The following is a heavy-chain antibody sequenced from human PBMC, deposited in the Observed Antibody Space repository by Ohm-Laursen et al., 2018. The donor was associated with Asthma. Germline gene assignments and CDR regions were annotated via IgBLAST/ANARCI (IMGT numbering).Heavy chain of an antibody. V-gene: IGHV4-31*03. CDR1: GGSINSGGYY. J-gene: IGHJ3*02. CDR2: IYYSGST. D-gene: IGHD6-19*01. CDR3: AGIAVAGIYAFDI. Sequence: PSETLSLTCTVSGGSINSGGYYWSWIRQHPGKGLEWIGYIYYSGSTYYNPSLKSRVTISVDTSKNQFSLKLSSVTAADTAVYYCAGIAVAGIYAFDIWGQGTMVTVSS.